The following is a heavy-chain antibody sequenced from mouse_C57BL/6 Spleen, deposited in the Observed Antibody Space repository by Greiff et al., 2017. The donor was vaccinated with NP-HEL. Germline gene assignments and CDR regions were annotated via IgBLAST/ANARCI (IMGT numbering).Heavy chain of an antibody. CDR1: GYTFTSYW. J-gene: IGHJ4*01. CDR3: ARDGYTYAMDY. Sequence: VQLQQPGAELVKPGASVKLSCKASGYTFTSYWMHWVKQRPGRGLEWIGRIAPNSGGTKYNEKFKSKATLTVDKPSSTAYMQLSSLTSEDSAVYYCARDGYTYAMDYWGQGTSVTVSS. CDR2: IAPNSGGT. D-gene: IGHD2-3*01. V-gene: IGHV1-72*01.